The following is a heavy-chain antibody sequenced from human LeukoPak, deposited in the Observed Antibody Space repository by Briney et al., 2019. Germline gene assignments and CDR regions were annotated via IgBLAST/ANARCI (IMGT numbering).Heavy chain of an antibody. CDR3: VRDSAYSPDY. V-gene: IGHV1-18*03. CDR1: GYIFNTYG. CDR2: IRGNNDNT. Sequence: DSVKVSRKTSGYIFNTYGISWVRQAPGQGLEWMAWIRGNNDNTRYAQKFQGRVTLTTDTSTSTAYMELRGLTSDDMAVYYCVRDSAYSPDYWGQGSLVTVSP. J-gene: IGHJ4*02. D-gene: IGHD5-12*01.